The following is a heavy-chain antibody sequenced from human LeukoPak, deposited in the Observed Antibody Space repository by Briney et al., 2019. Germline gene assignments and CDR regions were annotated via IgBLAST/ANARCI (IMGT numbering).Heavy chain of an antibody. CDR2: FDPEDGET. V-gene: IGHV1-24*01. CDR3: ATDHYDSSGYLYYFAY. CDR1: GYTLTELS. Sequence: GASVKVSCKVSGYTLTELSMHWVRQAPGKGLEWMGGFDPEDGETIYAQKFQGRVTMTEDTSTDTAYMELSSLRSEDTAVYYCATDHYDSSGYLYYFAYWGQGTLVTVSS. D-gene: IGHD3-22*01. J-gene: IGHJ4*02.